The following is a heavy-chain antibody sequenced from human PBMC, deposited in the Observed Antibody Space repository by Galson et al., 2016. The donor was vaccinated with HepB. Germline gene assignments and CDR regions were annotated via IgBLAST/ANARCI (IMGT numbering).Heavy chain of an antibody. CDR1: GYTLTELS. V-gene: IGHV1-24*01. CDR2: FDPEDGVT. Sequence: SVKVSCKVSGYTLTELSIHWVRQAPGKGLEWMGGFDPEDGVTTYTQKFQGRFTMTEDTSTDTAYMELSSLISEDTAVYYCATGLPSRGYSGYVSYQHFGMDVWGQGTTVTVSS. CDR3: ATGLPSRGYSGYVSYQHFGMDV. D-gene: IGHD5-12*01. J-gene: IGHJ6*02.